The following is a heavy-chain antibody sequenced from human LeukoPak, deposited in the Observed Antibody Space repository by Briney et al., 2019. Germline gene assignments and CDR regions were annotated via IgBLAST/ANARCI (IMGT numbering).Heavy chain of an antibody. V-gene: IGHV1-8*01. Sequence: ASVKVSCKASGYTFTSYGINWVRQATGQGLEWMGWMNPNSGNTGYAQKFQGRVTMTRNTSISTAYMELSSLRSEDTAVYYCARVTGLYCSSTSCQNWFDPWGQGTLVTVSS. D-gene: IGHD2-2*01. CDR3: ARVTGLYCSSTSCQNWFDP. J-gene: IGHJ5*02. CDR2: MNPNSGNT. CDR1: GYTFTSYG.